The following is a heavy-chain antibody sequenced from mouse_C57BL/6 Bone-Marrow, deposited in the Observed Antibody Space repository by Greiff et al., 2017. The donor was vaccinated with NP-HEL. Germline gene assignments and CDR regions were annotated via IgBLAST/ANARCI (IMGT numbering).Heavy chain of an antibody. CDR1: GYTFTSYW. CDR3: ARRTHYDYRTWFAY. V-gene: IGHV1-55*01. Sequence: VQLQQPGAELVKPGASVKRSCKASGYTFTSYWITWVKQRPGQGLEWIGYFYPGSGSTNYNEKFKSKATLTVDTSSSTAYMQHSRLTSDDSAVYYCARRTHYDYRTWFAYWGQGTLVTVSA. J-gene: IGHJ3*01. D-gene: IGHD2-4*01. CDR2: FYPGSGST.